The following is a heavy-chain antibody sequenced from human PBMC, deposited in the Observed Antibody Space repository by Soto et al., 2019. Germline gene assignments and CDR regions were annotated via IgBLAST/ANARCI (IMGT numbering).Heavy chain of an antibody. V-gene: IGHV3-48*01. CDR3: ARSPLRLGELSPFDY. D-gene: IGHD3-16*02. Sequence: EVQLVESGGGLVQPGGSLRLSCAASGFTFSSYSMNWVRQAPGKVLEWVSYISSSSSTIYYADSVKGRFTISRDNAKNSLYMQMNSLRAEDTAVYYCARSPLRLGELSPFDYWGQGTLVTVSS. CDR1: GFTFSSYS. J-gene: IGHJ4*02. CDR2: ISSSSSTI.